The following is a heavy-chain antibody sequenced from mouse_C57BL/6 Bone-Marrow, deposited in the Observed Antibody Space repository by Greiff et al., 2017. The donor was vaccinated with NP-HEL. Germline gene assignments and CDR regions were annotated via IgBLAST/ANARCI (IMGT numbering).Heavy chain of an antibody. V-gene: IGHV1-69*01. Sequence: QVQLQQPGAELVMPGASVKLSCKASGYTFPSYWMHWVKQRPGPGLEWIGEIDPSDSYTNYNQKFKGKSTLTVDKSSSTAYMQLSSLTSEDSAVYYCARGDYEGDYWGKGTTLTVSS. D-gene: IGHD2-4*01. CDR1: GYTFPSYW. CDR2: IDPSDSYT. J-gene: IGHJ2*01. CDR3: ARGDYEGDY.